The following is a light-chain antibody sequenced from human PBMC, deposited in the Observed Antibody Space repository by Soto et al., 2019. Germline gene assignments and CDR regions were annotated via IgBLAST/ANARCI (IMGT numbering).Light chain of an antibody. CDR1: QSVSSY. Sequence: GLAQDRTTLSVSPRENKTLSCRASQSVSSYLAWYQQKPGQPPRLLIYGASTRATGIPARFSGSGSGTDFTLTISSLQSEDFAVYYCQQYNNWPRTFGQGTNVDI. CDR3: QQYNNWPRT. V-gene: IGKV3-15*01. CDR2: GAS. J-gene: IGKJ1*01.